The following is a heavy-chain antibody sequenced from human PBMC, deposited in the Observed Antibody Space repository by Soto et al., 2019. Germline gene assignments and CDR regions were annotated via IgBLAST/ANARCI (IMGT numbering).Heavy chain of an antibody. Sequence: QVQLVQSGAEVKKPGASVKVSCKASGYTFTNNGINWVRQATGQGLEWMGWMNPTTGETGYTEKFHGRLAMTRDTSITTAYMELTSLTSEDTAVYYCTRARDSGAWISNWGQGTLVTVSS. CDR2: MNPTTGET. CDR3: TRARDSGAWISN. CDR1: GYTFTNNG. V-gene: IGHV1-8*01. D-gene: IGHD1-1*01. J-gene: IGHJ4*02.